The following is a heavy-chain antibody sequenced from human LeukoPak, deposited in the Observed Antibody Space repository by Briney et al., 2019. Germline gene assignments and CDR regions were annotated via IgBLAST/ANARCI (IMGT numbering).Heavy chain of an antibody. V-gene: IGHV1-69*04. D-gene: IGHD3-3*01. CDR3: ARDLRRYDFWSERGNFDY. CDR2: IIPILGIA. CDR1: GGTFSSCT. J-gene: IGHJ4*02. Sequence: SVKVSCKASGGTFSSCTISWVRQAPGQGLEWMGRIIPILGIANYAQKFQGRVTITADKSTSTAYMELSSLRSEDTAAYYCARDLRRYDFWSERGNFDYWGQGTLVTVSS.